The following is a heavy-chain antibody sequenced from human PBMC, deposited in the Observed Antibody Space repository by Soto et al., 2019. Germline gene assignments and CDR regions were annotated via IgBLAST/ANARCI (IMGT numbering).Heavy chain of an antibody. CDR2: IYYSGST. V-gene: IGHV4-39*01. CDR1: GGSISSSSYY. CDR3: ARGRTGPTAGHFDY. D-gene: IGHD3-9*01. Sequence: QLQLQESGPGLVKPSETLSLTCTVSGGSISSSSYYWGWIRQPPGKGLEWIGSIYYSGSTYYNPSLKSRVTISVDTSKNQFSRKLSSVTAADTAVYYCARGRTGPTAGHFDYWGQGTLVTVSS. J-gene: IGHJ4*02.